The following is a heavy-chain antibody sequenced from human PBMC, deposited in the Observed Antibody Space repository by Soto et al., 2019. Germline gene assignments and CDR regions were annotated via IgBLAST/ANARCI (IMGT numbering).Heavy chain of an antibody. Sequence: VESLKISCKDSGYSFTTYWITWVRQMPGKGLEWMGKIDPSDSYTNYSPSFQGHVTISADKSISTAYLQWSSLKASDTAMYYCARPTLPLGGAHDGHDAFDIWGQGTMVTVS. CDR3: ARPTLPLGGAHDGHDAFDI. CDR2: IDPSDSYT. CDR1: GYSFTTYW. J-gene: IGHJ3*02. D-gene: IGHD3-16*01. V-gene: IGHV5-10-1*01.